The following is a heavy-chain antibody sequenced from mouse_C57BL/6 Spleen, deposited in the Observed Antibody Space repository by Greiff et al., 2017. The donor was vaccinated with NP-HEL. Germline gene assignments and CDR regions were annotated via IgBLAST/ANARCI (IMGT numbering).Heavy chain of an antibody. CDR3: ARDYGSSSDAMDY. J-gene: IGHJ4*01. CDR2: ISSGSSTI. D-gene: IGHD1-1*01. V-gene: IGHV5-17*01. CDR1: GFTFSDYG. Sequence: EVKLVESGGGLVKPGGSLKLSCAASGFTFSDYGMHWVRQAPEKGLEWVAYISSGSSTIYYADTVKGRFTISRDNAKNTLFLQMTSLRSEDTAMYYCARDYGSSSDAMDYWGQGTSVTVSS.